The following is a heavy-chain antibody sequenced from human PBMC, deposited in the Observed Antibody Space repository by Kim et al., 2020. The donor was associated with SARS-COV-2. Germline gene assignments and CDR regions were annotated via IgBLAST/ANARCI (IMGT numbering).Heavy chain of an antibody. V-gene: IGHV3-23*01. D-gene: IGHD6-19*01. Sequence: TSSGASVKGRFPISRDNSKNTLYLPMTRLRGEDTAVYYCAKKDGWTFDYWGQGTLVTVSS. J-gene: IGHJ4*02. CDR2: T. CDR3: AKKDGWTFDY.